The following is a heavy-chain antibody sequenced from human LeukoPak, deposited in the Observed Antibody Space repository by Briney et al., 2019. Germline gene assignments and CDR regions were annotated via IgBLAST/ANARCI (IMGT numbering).Heavy chain of an antibody. CDR1: GYTFTGYY. Sequence: GASVKVSCKASGYTFTGYYMHWVRQAPGQGLEWMGRINPNSGNTGYAQKIQGRVTMTRNTSISTAYMELSSLRSEDTAVYYCAREELYSSSSLRWYYYYYMDVWGKGTTVTVSS. J-gene: IGHJ6*03. D-gene: IGHD6-6*01. CDR3: AREELYSSSSLRWYYYYYMDV. CDR2: INPNSGNT. V-gene: IGHV1-8*02.